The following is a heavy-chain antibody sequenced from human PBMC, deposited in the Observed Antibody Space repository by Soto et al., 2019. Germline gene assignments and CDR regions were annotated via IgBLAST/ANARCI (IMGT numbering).Heavy chain of an antibody. Sequence: GGSLRLSCAASGFTVSSNYMSWVRQAPGKGLEWVSVISGSGGSTYYADSVKGRFTISRDNSKNTLYLQMNSLRAEDTAVYYCAKDWTFWGSYRYTDYWGQGTLVTVSS. CDR3: AKDWTFWGSYRYTDY. CDR1: GFTVSSNY. V-gene: IGHV3-23*01. D-gene: IGHD3-16*02. J-gene: IGHJ4*02. CDR2: ISGSGGST.